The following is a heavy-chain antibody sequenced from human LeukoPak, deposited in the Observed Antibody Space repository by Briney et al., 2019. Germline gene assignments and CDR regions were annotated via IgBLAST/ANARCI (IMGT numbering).Heavy chain of an antibody. CDR2: AHYSGTT. Sequence: PSETLSLTCTVSDGSITNYDWSWVRQPPGKGLEFIGHAHYSGTTNYNPSLRSRVTISIDTSKKHFFLKLKSVTAADTAVYYCATGYGDFRVEGRYFYSWGQGTLVTVSS. J-gene: IGHJ4*02. V-gene: IGHV4-59*01. CDR3: ATGYGDFRVEGRYFYS. D-gene: IGHD4-17*01. CDR1: DGSITNYD.